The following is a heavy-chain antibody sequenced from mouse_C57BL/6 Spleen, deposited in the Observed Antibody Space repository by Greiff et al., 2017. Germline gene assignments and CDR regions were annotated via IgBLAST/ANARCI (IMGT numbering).Heavy chain of an antibody. CDR1: GYTFTSYW. CDR2: IHPNSGST. J-gene: IGHJ1*03. CDR3: ARGYSNYLGYFDV. Sequence: VQLQQPGAELVKPGASVKLSCKASGYTFTSYWMHWVKQRPGQGLEWIGMIHPNSGSTNYNEKFKSKATLSVDKSSSTAYMQLSSLTSEDSAVYYCARGYSNYLGYFDVWGTGTTVTVSS. V-gene: IGHV1-64*01. D-gene: IGHD2-5*01.